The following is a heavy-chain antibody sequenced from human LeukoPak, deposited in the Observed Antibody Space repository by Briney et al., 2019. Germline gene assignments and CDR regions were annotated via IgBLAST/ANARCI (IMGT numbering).Heavy chain of an antibody. CDR1: GGTFSSYA. D-gene: IGHD1-26*01. CDR3: ARDGWEPLGYYYYYYMDV. Sequence: ASVKVSCKASGGTFSSYAISWVRQAPGQGLEWMGGIIPIFGTANYAQKFQGRVTITADESTSTAYMELSSLRSEDTAVYYCARDGWEPLGYYYYYYMDVWGKGTTVTISS. CDR2: IIPIFGTA. V-gene: IGHV1-69*13. J-gene: IGHJ6*03.